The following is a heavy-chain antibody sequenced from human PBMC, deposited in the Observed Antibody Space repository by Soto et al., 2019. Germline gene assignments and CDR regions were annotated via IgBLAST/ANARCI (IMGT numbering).Heavy chain of an antibody. CDR3: ARDYDSSSAFFYWFDP. CDR2: INPSGGST. D-gene: IGHD5-12*01. V-gene: IGHV1-46*01. Sequence: GASVKVSCKASGYTFTSYYMHWVRQAPGQGLEWMGIINPSGGSTSYAQKFQGRVTMTRDTSTSTVYMELSSLRSEDTAVYYCARDYDSSSAFFYWFDPWGQGTLVTVSS. J-gene: IGHJ5*02. CDR1: GYTFTSYY.